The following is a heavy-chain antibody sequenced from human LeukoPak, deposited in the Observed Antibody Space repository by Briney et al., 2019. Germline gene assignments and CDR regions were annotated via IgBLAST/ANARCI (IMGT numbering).Heavy chain of an antibody. CDR3: ARTVVLRFLEWLFDV. J-gene: IGHJ6*04. D-gene: IGHD3-3*01. Sequence: ASVKVSCKASGYTFTSYGISWVRQAPGQGLEWMGGIIPIFGTANYAQKFQGRVTITADESTSTAYMELSSLRSEDTAVYYCARTVVLRFLEWLFDVWGKGTTVTVSS. V-gene: IGHV1-69*13. CDR1: GYTFTSYG. CDR2: IIPIFGTA.